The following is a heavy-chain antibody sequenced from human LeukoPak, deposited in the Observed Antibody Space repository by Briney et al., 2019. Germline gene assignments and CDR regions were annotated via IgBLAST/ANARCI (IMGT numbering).Heavy chain of an antibody. CDR1: GFTFSSYS. Sequence: GGSLRLSCAASGFTFSSYSMNWVRQTPGKGLEWVSSISSSSSYIYYADSVKGRFTISRDNAKNSLYLQMNSLRAEDTAVYYCASYCSSTSCYHYFDDWGQGTLVTVSS. D-gene: IGHD2-2*01. CDR3: ASYCSSTSCYHYFDD. J-gene: IGHJ4*02. CDR2: ISSSSSYI. V-gene: IGHV3-21*01.